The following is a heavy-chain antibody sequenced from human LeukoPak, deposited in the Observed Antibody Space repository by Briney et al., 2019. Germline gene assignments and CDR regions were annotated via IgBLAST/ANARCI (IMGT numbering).Heavy chain of an antibody. V-gene: IGHV3-38-3*01. CDR2: ISGGST. D-gene: IGHD3-22*01. CDR3: ATRDYYDSSGYNDAFDI. Sequence: GGSLRLSCAASGFTVSSNEMSWVRQAPGKGLEWVSSISGGSTYYADSRKGRFTISRDNSKNTLYLQMNSLRAEDTAVYYCATRDYYDSSGYNDAFDIWGQGTMVTVSS. J-gene: IGHJ3*02. CDR1: GFTVSSNE.